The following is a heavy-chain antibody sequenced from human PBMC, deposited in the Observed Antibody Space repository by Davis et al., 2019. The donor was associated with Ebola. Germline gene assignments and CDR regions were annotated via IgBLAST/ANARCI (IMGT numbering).Heavy chain of an antibody. CDR1: TSW. CDR2: INPDGSQK. V-gene: IGHV3-7*01. D-gene: IGHD3-16*01. CDR3: AGPYMQDSNY. J-gene: IGHJ4*02. Sequence: PGGSLRLSCAPSTSWMSWVRQVPGKGPEWVAKINPDGSQKSYVDSVRGRFTISRDNAKSSLYLQMNSLRAEDTAVYYCAGPYMQDSNYWGQGTLVTVSS.